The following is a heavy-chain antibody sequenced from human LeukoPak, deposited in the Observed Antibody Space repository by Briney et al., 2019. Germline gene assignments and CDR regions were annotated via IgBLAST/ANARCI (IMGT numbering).Heavy chain of an antibody. J-gene: IGHJ4*02. D-gene: IGHD3-10*01. CDR1: GFTFADYG. Sequence: SGGSLRLSCAASGFTFADYGMSWVRHGPGKGLEWVCGINWNGGSIGYVDSVKGRFTISRENAKNSLYLQMNSLRAEDTALYYCARDPTEGFEELLSPPDYWGQGTLVTVSS. CDR2: INWNGGSI. CDR3: ARDPTEGFEELLSPPDY. V-gene: IGHV3-20*04.